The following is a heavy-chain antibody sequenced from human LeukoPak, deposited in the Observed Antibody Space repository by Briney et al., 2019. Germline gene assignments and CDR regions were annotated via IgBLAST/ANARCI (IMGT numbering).Heavy chain of an antibody. D-gene: IGHD6-13*01. J-gene: IGHJ4*02. Sequence: TGRSLRLSCAASGFTFSSYAMHWVRQAPGKGLEWVAVISYDGSNKYYADSVKGRFTVSRDNAKNTLYLQVNNLRAEDTAVYYCARGPSSNWSGLDFWGQGTLLTVSS. CDR3: ARGPSSNWSGLDF. CDR2: ISYDGSNK. V-gene: IGHV3-30-3*01. CDR1: GFTFSSYA.